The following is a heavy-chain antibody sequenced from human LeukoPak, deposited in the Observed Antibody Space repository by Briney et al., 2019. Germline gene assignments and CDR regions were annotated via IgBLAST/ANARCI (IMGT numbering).Heavy chain of an antibody. Sequence: SGTLSLTCGVSGGSITSTNYWTWVRQPPGKGLEWIGEVNLQGSTNYNPSLMSRVAISVDMSENHISLQLTSVTAADTAVYYCAREGGPYRPLDYSGQGTLVTVSS. J-gene: IGHJ4*02. CDR3: AREGGPYRPLDY. CDR2: VNLQGST. CDR1: GGSITSTNY. V-gene: IGHV4-4*02.